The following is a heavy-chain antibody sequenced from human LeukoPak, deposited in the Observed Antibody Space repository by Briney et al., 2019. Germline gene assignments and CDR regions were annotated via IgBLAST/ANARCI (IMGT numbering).Heavy chain of an antibody. Sequence: SSETLSLTCTVSGGSISSGTHYWTWVRQPVGKGLEWLGRIFTSGSPTYNSSLKSRLTISLDKSKNQFSLKLTSVTAADTAVYYCARRWNYKDAFDIWGQGTMVTVSS. V-gene: IGHV4-61*02. CDR1: GGSISSGTHY. CDR3: ARRWNYKDAFDI. CDR2: IFTSGSP. J-gene: IGHJ3*02. D-gene: IGHD1-7*01.